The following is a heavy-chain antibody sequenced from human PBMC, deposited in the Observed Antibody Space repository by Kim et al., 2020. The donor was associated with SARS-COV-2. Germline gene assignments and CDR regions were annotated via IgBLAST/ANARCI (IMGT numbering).Heavy chain of an antibody. J-gene: IGHJ6*02. CDR3: AKVGYELQYYYGMDV. Sequence: GGSLRLSCAASGFTFDDYAMHWVRQAPGKGLEWVSGISWNSGSIGYADSVKGRFTISRDNAKNSLYLQMNSLRAEDTALYYCAKVGYELQYYYGMDVWGQGTTVTVSS. CDR2: ISWNSGSI. D-gene: IGHD5-18*01. V-gene: IGHV3-9*01. CDR1: GFTFDDYA.